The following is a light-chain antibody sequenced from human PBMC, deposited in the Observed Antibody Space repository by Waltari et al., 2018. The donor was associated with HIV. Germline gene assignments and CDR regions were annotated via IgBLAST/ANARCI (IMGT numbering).Light chain of an antibody. CDR2: SNN. J-gene: IGLJ2*01. CDR3: AAWDDSLNGRV. CDR1: SSNLGSNT. V-gene: IGLV1-44*01. Sequence: QSVLTQPPSASGTPGTRVTIPCSGSSSNLGSNTVNWYQQLPGTAPKLLIYSNNQRPSGVPDRFSGSKSGTSASLAISGLQSEDEADYYCAAWDDSLNGRVFGGGTKLTVL.